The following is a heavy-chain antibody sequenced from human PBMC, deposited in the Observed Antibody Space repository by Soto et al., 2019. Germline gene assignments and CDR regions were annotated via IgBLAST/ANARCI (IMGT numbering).Heavy chain of an antibody. J-gene: IGHJ4*02. V-gene: IGHV1-69*02. CDR2: IIPILGIA. D-gene: IGHD2-8*01. Sequence: GASVKVSCKASGGTFSSYTISWVRQAPGQGLEWMGRIIPILGIANYAQKSQGRVTITADKSTSTAYMELSSLRSEDTAVYYCARNENAYCTNGVCYSPWGQGTLVTVS. CDR1: GGTFSSYT. CDR3: ARNENAYCTNGVCYSP.